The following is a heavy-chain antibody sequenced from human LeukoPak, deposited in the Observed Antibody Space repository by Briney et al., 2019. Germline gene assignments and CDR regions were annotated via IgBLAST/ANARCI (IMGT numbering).Heavy chain of an antibody. V-gene: IGHV3-13*01. J-gene: IGHJ5*02. CDR3: ARGYSSGWYP. D-gene: IGHD6-19*01. CDR2: IGTAGDT. CDR1: GFTLSSYD. Sequence: GGSLRLSCAASGFTLSSYDMHWVRQATGKGLEWVSAIGTAGDTYYPGSVKGRFTISRGNAKNSLYLQMNNLRAEDTAVYYCARGYSSGWYPWGQGTLVTVSS.